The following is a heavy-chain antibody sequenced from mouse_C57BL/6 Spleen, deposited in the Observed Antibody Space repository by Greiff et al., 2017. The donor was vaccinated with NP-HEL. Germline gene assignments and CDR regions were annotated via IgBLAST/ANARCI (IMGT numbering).Heavy chain of an antibody. J-gene: IGHJ3*01. CDR3: ASYGNYTY. CDR2: IDPSDSYT. CDR1: GYTFTSYW. Sequence: QVQLQQPGAELVKPGASVKLSCKASGYTFTSYWMQWVKQRPGQGLEWIGEIDPSDSYTNYNQKFKGKATLTVDTSSSTAYMQLSSLASEDSAVYYCASYGNYTYWGKGTLVTVSA. D-gene: IGHD2-1*01. V-gene: IGHV1-50*01.